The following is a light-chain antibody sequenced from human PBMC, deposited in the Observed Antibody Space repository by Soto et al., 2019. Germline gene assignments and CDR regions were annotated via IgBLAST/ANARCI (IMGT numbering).Light chain of an antibody. J-gene: IGKJ5*01. Sequence: EIVLTQSPAPLSLSPGERATLSCLANRNIISNLAWYQQKPGQAPRLLIYGASTRATGVPARFSGSGSGTECTLTISSLQSEDVEVYYCQQYNNWPITFGQGTRLEIK. CDR1: RNIISN. V-gene: IGKV3-15*01. CDR2: GAS. CDR3: QQYNNWPIT.